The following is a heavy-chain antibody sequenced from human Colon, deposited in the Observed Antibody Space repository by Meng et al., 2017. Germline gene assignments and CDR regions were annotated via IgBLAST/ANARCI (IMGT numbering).Heavy chain of an antibody. CDR3: ASQRIAASGPPGY. CDR2: ITGSGDTT. J-gene: IGHJ4*02. Sequence: GEALKISWAASVFTFSSYAMSWVRQAPGKGLEWVSSITGSGDTTYYADSVKGRFTISRDNSKNTLHLQMNSLRVEDTAVYFCASQRIAASGPPGYWGQGTLVTVSS. V-gene: IGHV3-23*01. CDR1: VFTFSSYA. D-gene: IGHD6-13*01.